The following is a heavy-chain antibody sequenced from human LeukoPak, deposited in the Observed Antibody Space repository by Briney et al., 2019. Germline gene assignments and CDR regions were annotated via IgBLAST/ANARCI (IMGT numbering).Heavy chain of an antibody. J-gene: IGHJ4*02. V-gene: IGHV3-33*08. D-gene: IGHD5-18*01. CDR2: IWYDGSNK. CDR1: GFTFSSYA. Sequence: GGSLRLSCEASGFTFSSYAMSWVRQAPGKGLEWVAIIWYDGSNKYHADSVKGRFTISRDNSKNTLYLQMNSLRAEDTALYYCARGLGYSYGYGIDYWGQGTLVTVSS. CDR3: ARGLGYSYGYGIDY.